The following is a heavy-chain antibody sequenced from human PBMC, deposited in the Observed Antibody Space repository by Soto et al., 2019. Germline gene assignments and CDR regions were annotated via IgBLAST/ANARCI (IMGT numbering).Heavy chain of an antibody. V-gene: IGHV1-18*04. J-gene: IGHJ4*02. Sequence: QVQLVQTGAEVKKPGASVKVSCKASGYNFAGSGFIWVRQAPGQGLEWMGWISANSGDTNYAQNLQGRVTMTTDTSTSTAYMELRSLTSDDTAVYYCARAGASNWSYVSSSSGGQGTLVTVSS. CDR3: ARAGASNWSYVSSSS. CDR2: ISANSGDT. CDR1: GYNFAGSG. D-gene: IGHD1-7*01.